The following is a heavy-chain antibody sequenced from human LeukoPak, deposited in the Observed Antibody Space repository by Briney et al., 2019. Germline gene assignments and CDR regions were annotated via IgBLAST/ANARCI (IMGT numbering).Heavy chain of an antibody. D-gene: IGHD3-10*01. CDR1: GFTFSNYW. J-gene: IGHJ4*02. V-gene: IGHV3-7*03. Sequence: HPGGSLRLSSAASGFTFSNYWMSWVRQAPGKGPEWVGDIKTDGSDKYYVGSVKGRFTISGDNAKNSLYLQMNSLRAEDTAVYYCARDSLIQYGSGSYWGFDYWGQGILVTVSS. CDR3: ARDSLIQYGSGSYWGFDY. CDR2: IKTDGSDK.